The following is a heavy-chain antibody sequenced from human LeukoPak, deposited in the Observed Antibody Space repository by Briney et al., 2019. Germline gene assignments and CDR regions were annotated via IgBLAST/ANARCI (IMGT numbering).Heavy chain of an antibody. CDR2: IRSKAYGGTT. V-gene: IGHV3-49*03. D-gene: IGHD3-16*02. CDR1: GFTFGDYA. Sequence: GRSLRLSCTASGFTFGDYAMSWFRQAPGKGLEWVGFIRSKAYGGTTEYAASVKGRFTISRDDSKSIAYLQMNSLKTEDTAVYYCTRDPYYDYVWGSYRFYFDYWGQGTLVTVSS. CDR3: TRDPYYDYVWGSYRFYFDY. J-gene: IGHJ4*02.